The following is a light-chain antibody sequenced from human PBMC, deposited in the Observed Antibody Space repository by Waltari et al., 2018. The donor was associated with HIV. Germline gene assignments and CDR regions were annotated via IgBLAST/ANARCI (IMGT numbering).Light chain of an antibody. CDR3: MQSLQTQLT. J-gene: IGKJ3*01. V-gene: IGKV2-28*01. CDR2: FVS. Sequence: IVMTQSPLSLPVTPGEPASISCRSSQSLLYNHGFTYLDWYLQKPGQSPKLLIYFVSNRASGVPDRFSGSGSGTNFTLKISRVEAEDVGVYYCMQSLQTQLTFGPGTKVDIK. CDR1: QSLLYNHGFTY.